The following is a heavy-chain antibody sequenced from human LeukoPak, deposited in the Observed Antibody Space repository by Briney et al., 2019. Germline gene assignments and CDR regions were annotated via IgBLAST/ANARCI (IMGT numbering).Heavy chain of an antibody. J-gene: IGHJ5*01. CDR3: ARPHVDTVSNWFDS. V-gene: IGHV3-74*01. CDR1: GFDLSDYW. D-gene: IGHD5-18*01. CDR2: IIPEGSST. Sequence: PGGSLRLSCTASGFDLSDYWMHWVRQVPGKRRLWFSGIIPEGSSTSYGSSVEGRFISSRDNAKKTLYLQMNSLRAEDTAVYYCARPHVDTVSNWFDSWGQGTQVTVSS.